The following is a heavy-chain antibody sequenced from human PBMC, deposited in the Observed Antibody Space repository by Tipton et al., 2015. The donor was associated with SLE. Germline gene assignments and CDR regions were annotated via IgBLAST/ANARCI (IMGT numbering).Heavy chain of an antibody. D-gene: IGHD3-10*01. CDR3: ASSYSDYGMDV. Sequence: TLSLTCTVSGGSISNSYWNWIRQPPGKALEWIGYIYYSGSTNYNPSPKSRVTISVDTSKNQISLKLSSVTAADTAVYYCASSYSDYGMDVWGQGTTVTVSS. V-gene: IGHV4-59*01. CDR2: IYYSGST. J-gene: IGHJ6*02. CDR1: GGSISNSY.